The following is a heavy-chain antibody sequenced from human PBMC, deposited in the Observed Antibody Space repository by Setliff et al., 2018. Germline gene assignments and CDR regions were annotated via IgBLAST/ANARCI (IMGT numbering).Heavy chain of an antibody. CDR2: IHASGSP. J-gene: IGHJ4*01. V-gene: IGHV4-61*02. CDR3: ARERYFDWFFED. CDR1: GGSITSGSFY. Sequence: SETLSLTCTVSGGSITSGSFYWSWIRQPAGKKLEWIGRIHASGSPDYNPSFKSRVTISRDTSINQFSLKLGSVTAADTAVYYCARERYFDWFFEDWGHGTLVTVSS. D-gene: IGHD3-9*01.